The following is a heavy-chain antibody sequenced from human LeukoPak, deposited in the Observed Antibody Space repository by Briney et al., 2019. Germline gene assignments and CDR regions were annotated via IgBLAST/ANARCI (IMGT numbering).Heavy chain of an antibody. Sequence: TSETLSLTCAVYGGSFSGYYWSWIRQPPGKGLEWIGEINHSGSTNYNPSLKSRVTISVDTSKNQFSLKLSSVTAADTAVYYCARGKWLRSSFDYWGRGTLVTVSS. V-gene: IGHV4-34*01. CDR3: ARGKWLRSSFDY. J-gene: IGHJ4*02. CDR1: GGSFSGYY. D-gene: IGHD5-12*01. CDR2: INHSGST.